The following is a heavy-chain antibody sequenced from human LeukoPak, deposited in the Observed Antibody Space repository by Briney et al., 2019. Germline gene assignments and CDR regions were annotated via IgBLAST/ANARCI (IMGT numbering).Heavy chain of an antibody. J-gene: IGHJ3*02. CDR1: GFTFDDYA. CDR3: AKDTGGSGSYYDAFDI. V-gene: IGHV3-9*01. D-gene: IGHD3-10*01. CDR2: ISWNSGSI. Sequence: GRSLRLSCAASGFTFDDYAMHWVRQAPGKGLEWVSGISWNSGSIGYADSVKGRFTISRDNAKNSLYLQMNSLRAEDTALYYCAKDTGGSGSYYDAFDIWGQRTMVTVSS.